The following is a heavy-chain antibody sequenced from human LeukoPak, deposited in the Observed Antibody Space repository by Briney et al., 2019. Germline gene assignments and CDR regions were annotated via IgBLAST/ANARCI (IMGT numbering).Heavy chain of an antibody. CDR2: ITHSGYGT. J-gene: IGHJ4*02. CDR3: ARDSGYSGYSDY. D-gene: IGHD5-12*01. V-gene: IGHV3-23*01. Sequence: WGSLRLSCAASGFVFSSLDMGWVRQAPGKGLEWVSAITHSGYGTYYADSVKGRFTISRDNAKNSLNLQMNSLRAEDTAVYYCARDSGYSGYSDYWGQGTLVTVSS. CDR1: GFVFSSLD.